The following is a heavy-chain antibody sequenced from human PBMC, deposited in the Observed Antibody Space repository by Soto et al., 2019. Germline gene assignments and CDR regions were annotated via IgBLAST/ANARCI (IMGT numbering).Heavy chain of an antibody. J-gene: IGHJ4*02. CDR1: GGSISSYY. D-gene: IGHD3-16*01. CDR2: IYYSGST. CDR3: ARGHYIWGTFGY. V-gene: IGHV4-59*01. Sequence: PSETLSLTCTVSGGSISSYYWSWIRQPPGKGLEWIGYIYYSGSTNYNPSLKSRVTISVDTSNNQFSLKLSSVTAADTAVYYCARGHYIWGTFGYWGQGTLVTVS.